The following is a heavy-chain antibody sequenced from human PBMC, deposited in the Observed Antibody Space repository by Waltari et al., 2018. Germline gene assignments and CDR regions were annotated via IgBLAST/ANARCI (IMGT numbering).Heavy chain of an antibody. CDR1: GFQFSAYA. J-gene: IGHJ6*02. Sequence: EVQLVESGGGLVKPGGSLRLSCVASGFQFSAYAIIWVRQAPGKGLEWVSSIGSSSSFMDYADSVRGRFTVSRDNAKNTLYLQMDTLRAEDTAVYYCAREGAEQWVVEDYGMDVWGQGTTVTVSS. CDR2: IGSSSSFM. CDR3: AREGAEQWVVEDYGMDV. D-gene: IGHD6-19*01. V-gene: IGHV3-21*02.